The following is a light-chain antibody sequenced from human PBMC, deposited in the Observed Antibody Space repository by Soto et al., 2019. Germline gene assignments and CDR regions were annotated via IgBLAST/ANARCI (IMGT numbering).Light chain of an antibody. CDR2: DAS. CDR3: QQRYNWPPT. J-gene: IGKJ1*01. V-gene: IGKV3-11*01. Sequence: EIVMTQSPATLSVSPGERATLSCRASQSVRSNLAWYQQKAGQAPRLLIYDASHRATGIPARFSGSGSGTDFTLTINSLEPEDFALYYCQQRYNWPPTFGQGTKVDIK. CDR1: QSVRSN.